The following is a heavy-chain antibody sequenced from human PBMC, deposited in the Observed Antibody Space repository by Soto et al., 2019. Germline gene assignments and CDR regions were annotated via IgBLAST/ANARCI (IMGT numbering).Heavy chain of an antibody. V-gene: IGHV4-34*01. CDR2: INHGGST. Sequence: PSETLSLTCAVYGGSFSGYYWSWVRQPPGKGLEWIGEINHGGSTDYNPSLKSRVTISVDTSKNQFSLKLSSVTAADTAVYYCARGHSLPYGSGSYKGHWFDPWGQGTLVTVSS. CDR3: ARGHSLPYGSGSYKGHWFDP. CDR1: GGSFSGYY. D-gene: IGHD3-10*01. J-gene: IGHJ5*02.